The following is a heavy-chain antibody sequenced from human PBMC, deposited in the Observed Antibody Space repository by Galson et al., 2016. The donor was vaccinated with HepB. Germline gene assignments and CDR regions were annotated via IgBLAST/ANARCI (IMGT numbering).Heavy chain of an antibody. CDR3: AKDTGPVSSAVGGYRSGSLHY. CDR2: ISWNSGSI. D-gene: IGHD3-10*01. CDR1: GFTFDDYA. V-gene: IGHV3-9*01. Sequence: SLRLSCAASGFTFDDYAMHWVRQAPGKGLEWVSGISWNSGSIGYADSVKGRFTISRDNAMNFLYLQMNSLRAEDTALYYCAKDTGPVSSAVGGYRSGSLHYWGQGTLVTVSS. J-gene: IGHJ4*02.